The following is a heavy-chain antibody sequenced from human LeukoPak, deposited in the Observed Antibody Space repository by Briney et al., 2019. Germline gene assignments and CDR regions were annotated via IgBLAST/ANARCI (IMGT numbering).Heavy chain of an antibody. V-gene: IGHV3-23*01. J-gene: IGHJ3*02. CDR3: AKLDVVTLRGAFDI. CDR2: ISPSGDIT. Sequence: GGSLRLSCAASGFIFSSHGMNWVRQAPGKGLEWVSGISPSGDITYYADSVKGRFTISRDNSKNTLYLQMNSLRAEDTAVYYCAKLDVVTLRGAFDIWGQGTMVTVSS. CDR1: GFIFSSHG. D-gene: IGHD2-15*01.